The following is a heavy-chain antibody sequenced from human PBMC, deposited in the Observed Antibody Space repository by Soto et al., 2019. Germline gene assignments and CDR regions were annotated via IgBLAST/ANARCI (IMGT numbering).Heavy chain of an antibody. J-gene: IGHJ4*02. V-gene: IGHV3-33*08. CDR1: GFTFSSYA. CDR3: ANGRHGSGTYSYFDY. D-gene: IGHD3-10*01. Sequence: QVQLVESGGGVVQPGRSLRLSCAASGFTFSSYAMHWVRQAPGNGLEWVAVIWYDGSNKNYADSVKGRFTISRDNSKNTLYLQMNSLRTEDTAVYYCANGRHGSGTYSYFDYWGQGILVTVSS. CDR2: IWYDGSNK.